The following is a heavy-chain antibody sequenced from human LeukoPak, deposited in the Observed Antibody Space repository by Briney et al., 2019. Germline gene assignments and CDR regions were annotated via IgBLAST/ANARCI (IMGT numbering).Heavy chain of an antibody. CDR3: AGGVQGAGPFDY. V-gene: IGHV3-11*01. Sequence: GGALRLSCAASGFTFSDYYMSWIRQAPGKGLEWISYISNSGTMIYYRDSVKGRFTVSRDNAQNSLYLQMNSLRAEDTALYYCAGGVQGAGPFDYWGQGSLVTVSS. CDR2: ISNSGTMI. CDR1: GFTFSDYY. J-gene: IGHJ4*02. D-gene: IGHD3-16*01.